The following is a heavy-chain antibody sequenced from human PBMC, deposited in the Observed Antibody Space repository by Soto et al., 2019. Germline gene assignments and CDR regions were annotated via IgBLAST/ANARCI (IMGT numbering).Heavy chain of an antibody. CDR3: ARVERGTATTVVDAFDI. CDR2: ICNSGTT. V-gene: IGHV4-59*12. D-gene: IGHD1-1*01. CDR1: GGSIRSYC. Sequence: SETLSLTCTVSGGSIRSYCWTWIRQPPGEGLEWIGCICNSGTTNYNPSLKSRVIISVDTHKNQFSLQLSSVTVADTALYYCARVERGTATTVVDAFDIWGPGTMVTVSS. J-gene: IGHJ3*02.